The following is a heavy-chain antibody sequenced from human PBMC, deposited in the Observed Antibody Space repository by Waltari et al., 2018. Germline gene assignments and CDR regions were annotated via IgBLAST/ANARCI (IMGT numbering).Heavy chain of an antibody. J-gene: IGHJ5*01. V-gene: IGHV7-4-1*02. CDR2: INTKTRKP. Sequence: QVQLVQSGSELKNPGASVKISCRTSGYIFTAHGMHWVRQAPTQGLQWMGWINTKTRKPTYAQDFKGRFVFSLDKSVDTAYLGISSLQSEDTAIYCCARDPKYCSGGTCKAWFDSWGQGTLVSVSS. D-gene: IGHD2-15*01. CDR1: GYIFTAHG. CDR3: ARDPKYCSGGTCKAWFDS.